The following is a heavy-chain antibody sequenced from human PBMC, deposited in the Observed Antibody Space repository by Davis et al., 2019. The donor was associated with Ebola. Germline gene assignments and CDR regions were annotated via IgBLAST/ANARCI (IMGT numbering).Heavy chain of an antibody. Sequence: LRLSCTVPGDSLTTGIYYWTWIRQHPGKGLDWIVNIYDSGLPNYNASLSGRVSISLDTSQNQFSLKLSSVTAADTAVYYCAAFTNFGVDDTHDFWGQGTLVTVSA. CDR2: IYDSGLP. V-gene: IGHV4-31*03. CDR1: GDSLTTGIYY. D-gene: IGHD3-3*01. CDR3: AAFTNFGVDDTHDF. J-gene: IGHJ4*02.